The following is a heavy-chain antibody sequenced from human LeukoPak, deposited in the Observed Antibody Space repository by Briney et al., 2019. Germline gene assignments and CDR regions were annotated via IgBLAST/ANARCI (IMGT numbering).Heavy chain of an antibody. D-gene: IGHD3-22*01. CDR3: ARALYYDSSGYYLYYYGMDV. CDR1: GFTFSSYA. V-gene: IGHV3-30*04. Sequence: GGSLRLSCAASGFTFSSYAMHWVRKAPGKGLEWVAVISYDGSNKYYADSVKGRFTISRDNSKNTLYLQMNSLRAEDTAVYYCARALYYDSSGYYLYYYGMDVWGQGTTVTVSS. J-gene: IGHJ6*02. CDR2: ISYDGSNK.